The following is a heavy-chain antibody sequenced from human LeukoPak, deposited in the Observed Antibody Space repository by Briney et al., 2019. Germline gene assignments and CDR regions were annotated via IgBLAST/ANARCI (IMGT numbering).Heavy chain of an antibody. CDR1: GGSISSYY. J-gene: IGHJ4*02. D-gene: IGHD3-3*01. CDR3: ARQIFGVVTHFDY. CDR2: IYYSGST. V-gene: IGHV4-59*08. Sequence: SETLSLTCTVSGGSISSYYWSWIRQPPGKGLEWIGYIYYSGSTNYNPSLKSRVTISVDRSKNQFSLKLSSVTAADTAVYYCARQIFGVVTHFDYWGQGTLVTVSS.